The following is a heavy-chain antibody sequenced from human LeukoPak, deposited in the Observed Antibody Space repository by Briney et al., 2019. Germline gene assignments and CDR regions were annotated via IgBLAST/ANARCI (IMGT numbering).Heavy chain of an antibody. Sequence: SETLSLTCAVYGGSFSGYYWSWIRQPPGKGLEWIGEINHSGSTNYNPSLKSRVTISADKSKNQFSLKLSSVTAADTAVYYCATSFCGGDCLDAFDIWGQGTMVTVSS. CDR2: INHSGST. CDR3: ATSFCGGDCLDAFDI. J-gene: IGHJ3*02. V-gene: IGHV4-34*01. CDR1: GGSFSGYY. D-gene: IGHD2-21*02.